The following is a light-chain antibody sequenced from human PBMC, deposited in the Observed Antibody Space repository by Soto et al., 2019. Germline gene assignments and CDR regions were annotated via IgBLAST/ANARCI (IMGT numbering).Light chain of an antibody. CDR3: CSYIATSTYV. J-gene: IGLJ1*01. V-gene: IGLV2-14*03. CDR2: DVN. CDR1: SSDVGGYNY. Sequence: QSALTQPASVSGSPGQSIAISCTGTSSDVGGYNYVSWYQQHPGKAPKLMIYDVNNRPSGVSNRFSGSKSGNTASLTISGLQAEDEADYYCCSYIATSTYVFGPGTKVTVL.